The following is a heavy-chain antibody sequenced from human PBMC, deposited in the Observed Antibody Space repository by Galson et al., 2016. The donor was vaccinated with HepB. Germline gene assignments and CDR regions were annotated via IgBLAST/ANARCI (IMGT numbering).Heavy chain of an antibody. CDR2: IYHSGST. CDR3: ARVSNDYVWGSYRPYFDY. V-gene: IGHV4-38-2*01. J-gene: IGHJ4*02. D-gene: IGHD3-16*02. CDR1: GFKFNSYE. Sequence: LRLSCAASGFKFNSYEMNWVRQAPGKGLEWIGSIYHSGSTYYNPSLKSRVTISVDTSKNQFSLKLSSVTAADTAVYYCARVSNDYVWGSYRPYFDYWGQGTLVTVSS.